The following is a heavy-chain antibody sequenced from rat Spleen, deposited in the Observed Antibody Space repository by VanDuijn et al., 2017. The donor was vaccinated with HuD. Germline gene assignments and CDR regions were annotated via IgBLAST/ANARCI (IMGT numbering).Heavy chain of an antibody. CDR2: LWGDGST. CDR3: SSGPSSVYYGWFAY. CDR1: GFSLISNS. Sequence: QVQLKESGPGLVQPSQTLSLTCNVSGFSLISNSVHWVRQPPGKGLEWMGGLWGDGSTDYNSTLKSRLSISRDTSKSQVFLKMNSLQTEDTAIYFCSSGPSSVYYGWFAYWGQGSLVTVSS. V-gene: IGHV2-1*01. J-gene: IGHJ3*01. D-gene: IGHD1-6*01.